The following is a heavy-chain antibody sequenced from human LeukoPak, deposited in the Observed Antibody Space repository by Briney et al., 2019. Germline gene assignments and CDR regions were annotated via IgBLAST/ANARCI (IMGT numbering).Heavy chain of an antibody. CDR1: GFRLGSYS. J-gene: IGHJ3*02. V-gene: IGHV3-48*02. D-gene: IGHD1-1*01. Sequence: PGGSLRLSCGASGFRLGSYSMDWVRQAPGKGLEWVSHINSGSYTIYYADSEKGRFTISRDNAGNSLYLQMNSLRDEDTAVYYCARVLLERPGIDSFDMWGQGTMVTVSS. CDR2: INSGSYTI. CDR3: ARVLLERPGIDSFDM.